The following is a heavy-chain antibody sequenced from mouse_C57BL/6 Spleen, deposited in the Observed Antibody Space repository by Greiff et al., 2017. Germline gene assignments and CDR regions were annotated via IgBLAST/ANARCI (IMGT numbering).Heavy chain of an antibody. J-gene: IGHJ2*01. CDR3: ARYDYGSSAGYFDY. CDR1: GFTFTDYY. D-gene: IGHD1-1*01. V-gene: IGHV7-3*01. CDR2: IRNKANGYTT. Sequence: EVQLVESGGGLVQPGGSLSLSCAASGFTFTDYYMSWVRQPPGKALEWLGFIRNKANGYTTEYSASVKGRFTISRDNSQSILYLQMNALSAEDSATYYCARYDYGSSAGYFDYWGQGTTLTVSS.